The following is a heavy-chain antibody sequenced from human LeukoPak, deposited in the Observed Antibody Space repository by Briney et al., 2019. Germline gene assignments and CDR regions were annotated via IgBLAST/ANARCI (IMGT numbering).Heavy chain of an antibody. Sequence: GGSMRLACAASGFTFSSYEMNWVRQAPGKGLEWVSYISSSGSTIYYADSVKGRFTISRDNAKNSLYLQMNSLRAEDTAVYYCARGPDIVVVVAAAYFDYWGQGTLVTVSP. D-gene: IGHD2-15*01. J-gene: IGHJ4*02. CDR1: GFTFSSYE. V-gene: IGHV3-48*03. CDR2: ISSSGSTI. CDR3: ARGPDIVVVVAAAYFDY.